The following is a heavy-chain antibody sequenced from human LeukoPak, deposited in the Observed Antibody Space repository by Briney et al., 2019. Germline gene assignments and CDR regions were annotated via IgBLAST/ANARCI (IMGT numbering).Heavy chain of an antibody. CDR1: GFTFSSYG. CDR3: ARDRGNYFSFDY. V-gene: IGHV3-33*01. J-gene: IGHJ4*02. CDR2: IWYDGSNK. Sequence: GGSLRLSCAASGFTFSSYGMHWVRQAPGKGLEWVAVIWYDGSNKYYADSVKGRFTISRDNSKNTLYLQMNSLRAEDTAVYYCARDRGNYFSFDYWGQGTLVTVSS. D-gene: IGHD1-26*01.